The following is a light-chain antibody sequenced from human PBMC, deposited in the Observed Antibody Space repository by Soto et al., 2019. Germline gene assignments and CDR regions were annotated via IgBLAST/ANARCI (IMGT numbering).Light chain of an antibody. CDR2: KAS. CDR3: QQYHTWT. V-gene: IGKV1-5*03. J-gene: IGKJ1*01. CDR1: QTISSW. Sequence: DIQMTQSPSTLSGSVGDRVTITCRASQTISSWLAWYQQKPGKAPKLLIYKASTLKSGVPSRFSGSGSGTEFTLTISSLQPDDFATYYCQQYHTWTFGQGTKVEMK.